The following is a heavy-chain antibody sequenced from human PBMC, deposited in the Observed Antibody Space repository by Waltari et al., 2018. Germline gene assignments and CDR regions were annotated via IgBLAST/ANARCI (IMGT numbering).Heavy chain of an antibody. CDR1: GYRSTELS. V-gene: IGHV1-24*01. Sequence: QIQLVQSGAEVKTPGASVKVCGTVSGYRSTELSMQGVRQAPGKGLEWMGGFDPEDGETIYAQKFQGRVTMTEDTSTDTAYMELSSLRSEDTAVYYCATHIGDCSSTSCYTFDYWGQGTLVTVSS. D-gene: IGHD2-2*02. J-gene: IGHJ4*02. CDR3: ATHIGDCSSTSCYTFDY. CDR2: FDPEDGET.